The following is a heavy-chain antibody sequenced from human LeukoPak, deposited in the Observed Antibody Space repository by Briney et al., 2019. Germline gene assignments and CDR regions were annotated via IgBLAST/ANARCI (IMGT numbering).Heavy chain of an antibody. Sequence: PGGSLRLSCAASGFTFSSYAVSWVRQAPGKGLEWVSVIYSGGSTYYADSVKGRFTISRDNSKNTLYLQMNSLRAEDTAVYYCARGTYDFDYWGQGTLVTVSS. V-gene: IGHV3-53*01. CDR3: ARGTYDFDY. CDR2: IYSGGST. J-gene: IGHJ4*02. D-gene: IGHD3-10*01. CDR1: GFTFSSYA.